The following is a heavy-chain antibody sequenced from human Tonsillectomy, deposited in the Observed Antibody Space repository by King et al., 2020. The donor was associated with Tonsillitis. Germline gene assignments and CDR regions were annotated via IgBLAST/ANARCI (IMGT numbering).Heavy chain of an antibody. CDR3: ARGWLIGDYDY. CDR2: INPSGGRT. J-gene: IGHJ4*02. Sequence: QLVQSGAEVKKPGASVKVSCKASGYNLNSHYMHWVRQAPGQGLEWMGIINPSGGRTNYAQKFQGRVTMTRDTSTSTVYMELSSLRSDDTAMYYCARGWLIGDYDYWGQGTLVTVSS. CDR1: GYNLNSHY. D-gene: IGHD7-27*01. V-gene: IGHV1-46*02.